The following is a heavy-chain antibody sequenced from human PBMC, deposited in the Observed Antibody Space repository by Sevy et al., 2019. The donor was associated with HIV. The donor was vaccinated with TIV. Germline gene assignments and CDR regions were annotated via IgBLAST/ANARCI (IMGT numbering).Heavy chain of an antibody. CDR2: INSHGTIT. D-gene: IGHD3-3*01. V-gene: IGHV3-74*01. CDR1: GFTFSSHW. J-gene: IGHJ6*02. CDR3: ARGQVLRFLEWPTYGMDV. Sequence: GESLKISCAASGFTFSSHWMFWVRQAPGRGLEWVSHINSHGTITNYADSVKGRFTISRDNAKNTVYLQINSLRAEDTAVYYCARGQVLRFLEWPTYGMDVWGQGTTVTVSS.